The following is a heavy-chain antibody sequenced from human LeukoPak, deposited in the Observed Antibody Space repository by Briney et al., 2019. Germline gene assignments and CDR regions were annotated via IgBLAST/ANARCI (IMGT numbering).Heavy chain of an antibody. D-gene: IGHD3-10*01. CDR2: ISSSGSTI. J-gene: IGHJ4*02. Sequence: QPGGSLRLSCTASGFTFSNYWMTWVRQAPGKGLEWVSYISSSGSTIYYADSVKGRFTISRDNAKNSLYLQMNSLRAEDTAVYYCARVTRITMVRGVMANLDYWGQGTLVTVSS. CDR1: GFTFSNYW. CDR3: ARVTRITMVRGVMANLDY. V-gene: IGHV3-48*03.